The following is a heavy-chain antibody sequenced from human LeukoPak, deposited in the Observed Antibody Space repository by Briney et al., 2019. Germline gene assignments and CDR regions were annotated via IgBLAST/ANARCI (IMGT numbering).Heavy chain of an antibody. Sequence: ASVKVSCKASGYTFTGYYMHWVRQAPGQGLEWMGWINPNSGGTNYAQKFQGRVTMTRDTSISTAYMELSRLRSDDAAVYYCARLFYGSGSYERIWFDPWGQGTLVTVSS. J-gene: IGHJ5*02. CDR2: INPNSGGT. V-gene: IGHV1-2*02. D-gene: IGHD3-10*01. CDR3: ARLFYGSGSYERIWFDP. CDR1: GYTFTGYY.